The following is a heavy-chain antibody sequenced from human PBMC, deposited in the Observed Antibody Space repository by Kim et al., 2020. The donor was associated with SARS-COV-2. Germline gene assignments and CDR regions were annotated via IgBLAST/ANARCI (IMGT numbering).Heavy chain of an antibody. J-gene: IGHJ4*02. Sequence: YVDSGKGRLTMSRENAKNSLYLQMNSLRSEDTAIYYCAALDSVQVPGCIWGQGTLVTVSS. CDR3: AALDSVQVPGCI. D-gene: IGHD3-3*02. V-gene: IGHV3-48*03.